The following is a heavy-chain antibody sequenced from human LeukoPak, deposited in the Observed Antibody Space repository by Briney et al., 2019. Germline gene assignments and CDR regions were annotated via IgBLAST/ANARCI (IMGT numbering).Heavy chain of an antibody. CDR1: GFTFSSYE. Sequence: PGGSLRLSCAASGFTFSSYEMNWVRQAPGKGLEWVSYISSSGSTIYYADSEKGRFTISRDNAKNSLYLQMNSLRAEDTAVYYWARVFYDYVGGGPAPPGYFDYGGQEPLVTVSS. V-gene: IGHV3-48*03. J-gene: IGHJ4*02. CDR3: ARVFYDYVGGGPAPPGYFDY. CDR2: ISSSGSTI. D-gene: IGHD3-16*01.